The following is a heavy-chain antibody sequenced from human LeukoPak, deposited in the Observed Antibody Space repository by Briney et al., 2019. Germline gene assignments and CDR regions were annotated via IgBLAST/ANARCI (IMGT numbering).Heavy chain of an antibody. CDR3: ARTFPTYSSSWYRGGDY. D-gene: IGHD6-13*01. J-gene: IGHJ4*02. Sequence: PSETLSLTCAVYGGSFSGYYWSWIRQPPGKGLEWIGEINHSGSTNYNPSLKSRVTISVDTSKNQFSLKLSSVTAADTAVYYCARTFPTYSSSWYRGGDYWGQGTLVTASS. V-gene: IGHV4-34*01. CDR2: INHSGST. CDR1: GGSFSGYY.